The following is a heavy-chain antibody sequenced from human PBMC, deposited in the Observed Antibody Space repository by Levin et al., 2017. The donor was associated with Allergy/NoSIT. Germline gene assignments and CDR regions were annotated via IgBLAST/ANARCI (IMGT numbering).Heavy chain of an antibody. J-gene: IGHJ3*02. CDR2: ISPNNGHT. CDR1: GYTFRVYG. Sequence: ASVKVSCKASGYTFRVYGIIWVRQAPGEGLEWLGWISPNNGHTKVSHKVQGRVTMTTDASTTTAYLDIPSLTSDDTAVYYCARDLGTGWYDNAFEIWGQGTLVSVSS. CDR3: ARDLGTGWYDNAFEI. D-gene: IGHD6-19*01. V-gene: IGHV1-18*01.